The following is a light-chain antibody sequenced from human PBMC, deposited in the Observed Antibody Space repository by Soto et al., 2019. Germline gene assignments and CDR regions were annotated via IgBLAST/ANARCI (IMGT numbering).Light chain of an antibody. CDR3: QLYGNSPRS. Sequence: EIVLTQSPCTLSLSPGERATLSCRASQSVSSNYLAWYQQTPGQAPRLLMYGATSRATGIPDRFSGSGSGTDFTLTISRLEPEDFAVYYCQLYGNSPRSFGQGTKVDIK. V-gene: IGKV3-20*01. CDR1: QSVSSNY. J-gene: IGKJ1*01. CDR2: GAT.